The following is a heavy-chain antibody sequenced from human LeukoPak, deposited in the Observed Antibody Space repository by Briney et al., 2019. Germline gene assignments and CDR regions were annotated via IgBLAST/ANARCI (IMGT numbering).Heavy chain of an antibody. CDR1: GFTFSSYA. Sequence: GGSLRLSCAASGFTFSSYAMHWVRQAPGKGLEWVAVISYDGSNKYYADSVKGRFTISRDNSKNTLYLQMNSQRAEDTAVYYCAKDHYTVRGVIGGMDVWGKGTTVTVSS. CDR2: ISYDGSNK. CDR3: AKDHYTVRGVIGGMDV. V-gene: IGHV3-30*04. J-gene: IGHJ6*04. D-gene: IGHD3-10*01.